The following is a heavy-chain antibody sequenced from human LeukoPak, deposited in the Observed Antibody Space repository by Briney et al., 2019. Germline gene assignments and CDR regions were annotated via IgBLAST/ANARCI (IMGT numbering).Heavy chain of an antibody. CDR1: GFTFSSYG. V-gene: IGHV3-30*18. CDR2: ISYDGSNK. J-gene: IGHJ3*02. Sequence: GRSLRLSCAASGFTFSSYGMHWVRQTPGKGLEWVAVISYDGSNKYYADSVKGRFTISRDNSKNTLYLQMNSLRAEDTAVYYCAKGVAFDIWGQGTMVTVSS. CDR3: AKGVAFDI.